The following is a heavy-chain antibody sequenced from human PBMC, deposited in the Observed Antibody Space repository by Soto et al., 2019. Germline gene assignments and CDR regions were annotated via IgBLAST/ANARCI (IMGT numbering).Heavy chain of an antibody. D-gene: IGHD6-6*01. V-gene: IGHV3-23*01. CDR1: GFTFSSYA. CDR3: AKDRGVGIAARRGFGYFDY. Sequence: EVQLLESGGGLVQPGGSLRLSCAASGFTFSSYAMSWVRQAPGKGLEWVSAISGSGGSTYYADSVKGRFTISRDNSKNTLYLQMNSLRAEDTAVYYCAKDRGVGIAARRGFGYFDYWGQGTLVTVSS. CDR2: ISGSGGST. J-gene: IGHJ4*02.